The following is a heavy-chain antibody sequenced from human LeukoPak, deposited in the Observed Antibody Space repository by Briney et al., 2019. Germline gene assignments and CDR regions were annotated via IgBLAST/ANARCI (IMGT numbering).Heavy chain of an antibody. CDR2: ISKSGVDT. Sequence: GGSLRLPCVASGFTFNAYAMSWVRQAPGKGLEWVSAISKSGVDTYYADSVKGRFTISRDNSKNTMYLQINSLRAEDTAVYHCAKDRGTGWTRLDYWGQGTLVTVSS. CDR3: AKDRGTGWTRLDY. V-gene: IGHV3-23*01. CDR1: GFTFNAYA. D-gene: IGHD6-19*01. J-gene: IGHJ4*02.